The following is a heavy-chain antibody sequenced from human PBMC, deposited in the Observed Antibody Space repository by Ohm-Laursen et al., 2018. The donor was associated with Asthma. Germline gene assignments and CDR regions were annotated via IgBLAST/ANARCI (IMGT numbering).Heavy chain of an antibody. J-gene: IGHJ5*02. D-gene: IGHD1-1*01. CDR3: ARGGHGRYNGNDRLDP. Sequence: SLRLSCAASGFTFRSYAMHWVRQAPGKGLEWVAVGGSYYDGGLKYYADSVNGRFTVSRDDSKNTLYLQMNSLRAEDTAVYYCARGGHGRYNGNDRLDPWGQGTLVTVSS. CDR1: GFTFRSYA. CDR2: GGSYYDGGLK. V-gene: IGHV3-30-3*01.